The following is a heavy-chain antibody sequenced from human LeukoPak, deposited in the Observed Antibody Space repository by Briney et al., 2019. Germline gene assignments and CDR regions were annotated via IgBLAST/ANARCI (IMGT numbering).Heavy chain of an antibody. J-gene: IGHJ4*02. CDR2: INPSSGGT. D-gene: IGHD1-1*01. V-gene: IGHV1-2*02. CDR3: AREDSTGSHNFDY. CDR1: GYTFTGYY. Sequence: GASVKVSCKASGYTFTGYYMHWVRQAPGQGLEWMGWINPSSGGTNYAQKFQGRVTMTRDTSISTAYMELSRLRSDDTAVYYCAREDSTGSHNFDYWGQGTLVTVSS.